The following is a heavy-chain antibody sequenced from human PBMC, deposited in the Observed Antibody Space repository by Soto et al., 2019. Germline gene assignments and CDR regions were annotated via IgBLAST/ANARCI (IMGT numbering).Heavy chain of an antibody. CDR3: ARETFDTIGNWLDP. CDR2: IYNSGST. D-gene: IGHD3-22*01. Sequence: TLSLTCAVSGDYVTSTDYYWSWIRQAPGKGLEWIGYIYNSGSTNYNPSLKSRVNIFVDPSKNQFSLRLSSVTAADTAVYYCARETFDTIGNWLDPWGLGTLVTVSS. V-gene: IGHV4-30-4*01. J-gene: IGHJ5*02. CDR1: GDYVTSTDYY.